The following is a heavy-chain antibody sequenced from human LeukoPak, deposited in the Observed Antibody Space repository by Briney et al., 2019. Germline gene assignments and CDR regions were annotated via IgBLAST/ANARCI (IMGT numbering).Heavy chain of an antibody. CDR1: GFTFISYA. D-gene: IGHD3-10*01. CDR3: ARDYGSGSPWYFDF. Sequence: PGGSLRLSCAASGFTFISYAMSWVRQAPGKGLEWVSYVSTSSSRTHYADSVKGRFTISRDNAKNSLYLQMNSLRDEDTAVYYCARDYGSGSPWYFDFWGQGTLVTVSS. CDR2: VSTSSSRT. J-gene: IGHJ4*02. V-gene: IGHV3-48*02.